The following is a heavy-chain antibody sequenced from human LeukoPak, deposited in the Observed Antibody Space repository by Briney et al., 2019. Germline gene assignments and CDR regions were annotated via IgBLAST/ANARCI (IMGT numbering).Heavy chain of an antibody. D-gene: IGHD6-13*01. CDR1: GDSVSSNSAA. V-gene: IGHV6-1*01. Sequence: SQTLSLTCAFSGDSVSSNSAAWNWIRQSPSRGLEWLGRTYYRSKWYNDYAVSVKSRITINPDTSKNQFSLQLNSVTPEDTAVYYCARDRVEDIAAAGPFDYWGQGTLVTVSS. J-gene: IGHJ4*02. CDR2: TYYRSKWYN. CDR3: ARDRVEDIAAAGPFDY.